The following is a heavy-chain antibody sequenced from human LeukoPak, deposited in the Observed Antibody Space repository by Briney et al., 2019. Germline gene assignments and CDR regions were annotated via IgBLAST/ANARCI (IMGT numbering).Heavy chain of an antibody. CDR2: ISSSTTL. CDR3: ARDFLWSFDY. J-gene: IGHJ4*02. D-gene: IGHD1-1*01. Sequence: GGSLRLSCAASGFTFSSYTMNWVRQAPGKGLEWLSYISSSTTLSYADSVKGRFTISRDNAKNSLYLQMNSLRAEDTAVYYCARDFLWSFDYWGQGTLVTVSS. V-gene: IGHV3-48*04. CDR1: GFTFSSYT.